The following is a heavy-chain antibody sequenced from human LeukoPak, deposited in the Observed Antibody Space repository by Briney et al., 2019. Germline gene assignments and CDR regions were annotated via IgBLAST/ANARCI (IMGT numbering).Heavy chain of an antibody. V-gene: IGHV4-59*08. CDR3: ARQVGYCSSTSCYHFDY. CDR1: GGSISSYY. J-gene: IGHJ4*02. Sequence: PSETLSLTCTVSGGSISSYYWSWIRQPPGKGLEWIGYIYYSGSTNYNPSLKSRVTISVDTSKNRFSLKLSSVTAADTAVYYCARQVGYCSSTSCYHFDYWGQGTLVTVSS. CDR2: IYYSGST. D-gene: IGHD2-2*01.